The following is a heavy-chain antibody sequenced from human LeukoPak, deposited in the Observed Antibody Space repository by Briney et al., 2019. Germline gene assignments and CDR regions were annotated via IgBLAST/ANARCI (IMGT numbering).Heavy chain of an antibody. D-gene: IGHD3-10*01. CDR2: ISSSSSTI. Sequence: GGSLRLSCVGSGLSVSNDEMNWVRQAPGKGLEWVSYISSSSSTIYYADSVKGRFTISRDNAKNSLYLQMNSLRAEDTAVYYCAVRGVDLDYWGQGTLVTVSS. CDR3: AVRGVDLDY. CDR1: GLSVSNDE. J-gene: IGHJ4*02. V-gene: IGHV3-48*03.